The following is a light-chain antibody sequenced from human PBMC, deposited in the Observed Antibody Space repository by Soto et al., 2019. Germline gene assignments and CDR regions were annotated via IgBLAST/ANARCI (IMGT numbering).Light chain of an antibody. CDR1: SSDVGTYNL. J-gene: IGLJ1*01. CDR3: CSYAPGNTYV. Sequence: QSALTQPASVSGSPGQSITISCTGTSSDVGTYNLVSWYQQHPGKAPKLMIYEVSKWPSGVSSRFSGSKSGNTASLTISGLQAEDEADYYCCSYAPGNTYVFGTGTKVTAL. CDR2: EVS. V-gene: IGLV2-23*02.